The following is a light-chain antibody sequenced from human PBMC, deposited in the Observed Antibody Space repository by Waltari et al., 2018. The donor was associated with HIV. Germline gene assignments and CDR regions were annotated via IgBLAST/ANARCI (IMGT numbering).Light chain of an antibody. CDR1: NSNIGSNF. CDR2: SNN. Sequence: QSVLTQAPSASGTPGQRVTISCSGPNSNIGSNFVSWYQQVPGGAPKLLIYSNNQRPSGVPDRFSGSKSVTSASLAISGLRSEDEADYYCAAWDDSLSGLVFGGRTKLTVL. V-gene: IGLV1-47*02. CDR3: AAWDDSLSGLV. J-gene: IGLJ2*01.